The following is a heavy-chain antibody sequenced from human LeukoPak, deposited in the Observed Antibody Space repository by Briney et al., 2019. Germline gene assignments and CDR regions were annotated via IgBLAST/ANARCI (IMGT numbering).Heavy chain of an antibody. V-gene: IGHV1-2*02. J-gene: IGHJ4*02. D-gene: IGHD6-13*01. Sequence: ASVKVSCKASGYTFTSYDINWVRQATGQGLEWMGWINPNSGGTNYAQKFQGRVTMTRDTSISTAYMELNRLRSDDTAVYYCARGDGSSWFEYWGQGTLVTVSS. CDR1: GYTFTSYD. CDR3: ARGDGSSWFEY. CDR2: INPNSGGT.